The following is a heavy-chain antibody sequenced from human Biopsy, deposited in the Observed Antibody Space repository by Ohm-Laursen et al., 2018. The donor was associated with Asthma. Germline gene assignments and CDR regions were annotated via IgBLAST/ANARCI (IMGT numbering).Heavy chain of an antibody. CDR1: GGTFNTYV. CDR3: ARKAGSCISRTCYSLDF. CDR2: INSVFGTT. V-gene: IGHV1-69*01. D-gene: IGHD2-2*01. J-gene: IGHJ4*02. Sequence: SSVKVSCKPLGGTFNTYVIGWVRHAPGQGLEWMGGINSVFGTTTYPQKFQDRVTITADDSTSTVYMELSSLRSEDTAVYYCARKAGSCISRTCYSLDFWGQGTLVTVSS.